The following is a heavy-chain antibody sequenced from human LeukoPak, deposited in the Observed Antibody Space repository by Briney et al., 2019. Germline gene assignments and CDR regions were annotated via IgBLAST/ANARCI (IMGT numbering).Heavy chain of an antibody. Sequence: SVNVSCKSSLYTFTSYGISWVRQAPGQGLEWMGWINSYNGNTNYAQKLQGRATMTTDTSTSTAYMELRSLRSDDTAVYFCAEITMVRGVRFDPWGQGTLVTVSS. D-gene: IGHD3-10*01. J-gene: IGHJ5*02. CDR2: INSYNGNT. CDR1: LYTFTSYG. CDR3: AEITMVRGVRFDP. V-gene: IGHV1-18*01.